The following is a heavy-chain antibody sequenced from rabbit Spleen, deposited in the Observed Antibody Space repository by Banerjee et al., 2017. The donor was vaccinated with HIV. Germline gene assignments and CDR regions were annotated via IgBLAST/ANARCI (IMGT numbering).Heavy chain of an antibody. J-gene: IGHJ4*01. CDR3: ARDLDGVIGWNFGW. D-gene: IGHD1-1*01. CDR1: GVSFSSSSY. CDR2: HYVVKGVT. Sequence: QLEESGGGLVKPEGSLTLTCKASGVSFSSSSYMCWVRQAPGKGPEWIGIHYVVKGVTHYASWVNGRFTISADNAQSTVDLQIDSLTAADTGTYFCARDLDGVIGWNFGWWGPGTLVTVS. V-gene: IGHV1S7*01.